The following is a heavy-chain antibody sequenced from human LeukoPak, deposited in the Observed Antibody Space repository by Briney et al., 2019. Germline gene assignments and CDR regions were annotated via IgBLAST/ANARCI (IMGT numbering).Heavy chain of an antibody. V-gene: IGHV4-39*01. CDR1: GGSISSSSYY. D-gene: IGHD6-6*01. J-gene: IGHJ6*02. Sequence: SETLSLTCTVSGGSISSSSYYWGWIRQPPGKGLEWIGSIYYSGSTYYNPSLKSRVTISVDTSKNQFSLKLSSVTAADTAVYYCARHAIAARPPYYYGMDVWGQGTTVTVSS. CDR2: IYYSGST. CDR3: ARHAIAARPPYYYGMDV.